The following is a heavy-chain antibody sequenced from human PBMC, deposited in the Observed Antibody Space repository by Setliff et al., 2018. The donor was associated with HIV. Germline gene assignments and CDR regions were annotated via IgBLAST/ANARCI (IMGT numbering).Heavy chain of an antibody. J-gene: IGHJ5*02. CDR3: ASRVYYYDSSGYLREEGFDP. Sequence: PSETLSLTCSVSGGSISSGNYYWGWTRQPAGKGLEWIGHIYTAGAIKYNPSLKSRITISVDKSKNQFSLKLSSVTAADAAVYYCASRVYYYDSSGYLREEGFDPWGQGTLVTVSS. CDR1: GGSISSGNYY. CDR2: IYTAGAI. D-gene: IGHD3-22*01. V-gene: IGHV4-61*09.